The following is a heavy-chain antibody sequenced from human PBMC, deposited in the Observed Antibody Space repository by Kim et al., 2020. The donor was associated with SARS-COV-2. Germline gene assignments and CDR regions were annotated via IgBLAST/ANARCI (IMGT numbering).Heavy chain of an antibody. V-gene: IGHV4-30-2*01. D-gene: IGHD1-20*01. Sequence: PSPKSRVTLSLDRSKNQFSLHLTSVTAADTAVYYCARVSGNHYYYYGMDVWGQGTTVTVSS. J-gene: IGHJ6*02. CDR3: ARVSGNHYYYYGMDV.